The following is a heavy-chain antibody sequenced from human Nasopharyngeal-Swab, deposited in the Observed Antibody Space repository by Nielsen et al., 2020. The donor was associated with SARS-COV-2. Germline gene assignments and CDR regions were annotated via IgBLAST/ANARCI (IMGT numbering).Heavy chain of an antibody. CDR3: AKGDESSGIFDY. V-gene: IGHV3-23*01. Sequence: GGSLRLSCATSGFTFSRYAMSWVRQAPGKGLEWVSAISYTGGRTYYADSVKGRFTISRDNSNSTLHLQMISLRPEDTAIYYCAKGDESSGIFDYWGQGTLVTVSS. CDR2: ISYTGGRT. J-gene: IGHJ4*02. CDR1: GFTFSRYA. D-gene: IGHD3-22*01.